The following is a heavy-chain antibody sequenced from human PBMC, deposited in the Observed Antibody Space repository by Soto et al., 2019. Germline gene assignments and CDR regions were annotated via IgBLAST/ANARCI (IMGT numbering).Heavy chain of an antibody. CDR3: TTVRYYGSGSYYKSRCDDY. D-gene: IGHD3-10*01. V-gene: IGHV3-15*07. J-gene: IGHJ4*02. CDR1: GFTFSNAW. Sequence: GGSLRLSCAASGFTFSNAWMNWVRQAPGKGLEWVGRIKSKTDGGTTDYAAPVKGRFTISRDDSKNTLYLQMNSLKTEDTAVYYCTTVRYYGSGSYYKSRCDDYWGQGTLVTVSS. CDR2: IKSKTDGGTT.